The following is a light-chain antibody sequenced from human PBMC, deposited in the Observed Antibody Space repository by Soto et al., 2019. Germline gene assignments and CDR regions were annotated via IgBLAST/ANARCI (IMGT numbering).Light chain of an antibody. J-gene: IGKJ5*01. CDR2: KVS. V-gene: IGKV2-30*01. CDR1: RSLVYSDGNTY. CDR3: MQGTHWPPIT. Sequence: DEVMTQSPLSLPVTLGQPASISCTSSRSLVYSDGNTYLNWYQQRPGQSPRRIIYKVSNRDSGVPDRFSGSGSGTDFTLKISRVEAEDVGVYYCMQGTHWPPITFGQGTRLEIK.